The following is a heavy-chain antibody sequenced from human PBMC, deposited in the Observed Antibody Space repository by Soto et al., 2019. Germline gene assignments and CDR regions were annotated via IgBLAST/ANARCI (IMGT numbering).Heavy chain of an antibody. Sequence: ESGGGLVRPGGSLRLSCAASGFTFYNYAMNWVRQAPGTGLEWVSTISGGGDGTYYADSVKGRFTISRDNSRNTVYLQMNSLRAEDTAVYYCAKKGLGSLATYCTTGDCHYAFDVWGQGTLVTVSS. CDR1: GFTFYNYA. V-gene: IGHV3-23*01. D-gene: IGHD2-8*01. CDR3: AKKGLGSLATYCTTGDCHYAFDV. J-gene: IGHJ3*01. CDR2: ISGGGDGT.